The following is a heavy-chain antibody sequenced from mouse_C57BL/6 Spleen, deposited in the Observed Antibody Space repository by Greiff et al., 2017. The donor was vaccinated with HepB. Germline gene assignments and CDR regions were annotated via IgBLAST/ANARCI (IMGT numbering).Heavy chain of an antibody. CDR1: GFTFSSYA. Sequence: EVQLMESGEGLVKPGGSLKLSCAASGFTFSSYAMSWVRQTPEKRLEWVAYISSGSDYTYYAETVKGRFTISRDNARNTLYLQMSSLKSEDTAVYYCTRDRNKDYYAMDYWGQGTSVTVSA. CDR3: TRDRNKDYYAMDY. J-gene: IGHJ4*01. D-gene: IGHD2-1*01. CDR2: ISSGSDYT. V-gene: IGHV5-9-1*02.